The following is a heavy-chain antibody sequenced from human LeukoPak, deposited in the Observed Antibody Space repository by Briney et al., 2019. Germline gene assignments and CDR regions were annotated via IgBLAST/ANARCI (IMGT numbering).Heavy chain of an antibody. CDR1: GYTFTSYY. J-gene: IGHJ3*02. CDR2: INPSGGST. CDR3: ARDGPDTAMVREGGYDAFDI. V-gene: IGHV1-46*01. Sequence: ASVKVSCKASGYTFTSYYMHWVRQAPGQGLEWMGIINPSGGSTSYAQKFQGRVTMTRDTSTSTVYMELSSLRSEDTAAYYCARDGPDTAMVREGGYDAFDIWGQGTMVTVSS. D-gene: IGHD5-18*01.